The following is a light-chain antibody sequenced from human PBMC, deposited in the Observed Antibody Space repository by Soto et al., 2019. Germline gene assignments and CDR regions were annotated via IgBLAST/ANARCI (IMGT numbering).Light chain of an antibody. V-gene: IGLV2-14*01. Sequence: QPVLTQPASVSGSPGQSISISCTGTSGDIGAYDYVSWFQQHPGKAPKLIIYEVNIRPSGVSTRFSGSKSGNTASLTISGLHTEDEAYYYCSSYTSSITLAVFGGGTQLTVL. J-gene: IGLJ7*01. CDR1: SGDIGAYDY. CDR2: EVN. CDR3: SSYTSSITLAV.